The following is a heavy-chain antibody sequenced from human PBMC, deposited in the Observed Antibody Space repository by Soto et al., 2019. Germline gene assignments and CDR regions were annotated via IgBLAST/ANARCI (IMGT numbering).Heavy chain of an antibody. CDR1: GFTFSSYA. D-gene: IGHD3-3*01. CDR3: ANERVTIFGVVALDAFDI. V-gene: IGHV3-23*01. Sequence: EVQLLESGGGLVQPGGSLRLSCAASGFTFSSYAMSWVRQAPGKGLEWVSAISGSGGSTYYADSVKGRFTISRDNSKNTLYLQMNSLRAEETAVYYCANERVTIFGVVALDAFDIWGQGTMVTVSS. J-gene: IGHJ3*02. CDR2: ISGSGGST.